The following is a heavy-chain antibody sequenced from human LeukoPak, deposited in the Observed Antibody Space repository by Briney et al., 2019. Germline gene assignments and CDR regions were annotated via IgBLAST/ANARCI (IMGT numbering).Heavy chain of an antibody. D-gene: IGHD3-10*01. CDR1: GGSISSSSYY. Sequence: PSETLSLTCTVPGGSISSSSYYWGWIRQPPGKGLEWIGSIYDSGSTYYNPSLKSRVTISVDTSKNQFSLKLSSVTAADTAVYYCARHEYGSGSYYYYYMDVWGKGTTVTVSS. CDR2: IYDSGST. J-gene: IGHJ6*03. CDR3: ARHEYGSGSYYYYYMDV. V-gene: IGHV4-39*01.